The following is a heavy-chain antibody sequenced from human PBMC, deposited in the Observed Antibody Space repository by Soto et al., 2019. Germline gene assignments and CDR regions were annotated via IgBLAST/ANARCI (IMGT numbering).Heavy chain of an antibody. CDR2: IYHSGST. V-gene: IGHV4-30-2*01. Sequence: TLALISALSVSTISSGGFSWSLIRQPPGKGLEWIGYIYHSGSTCYNPSLKSRVTISVDRSKNQFSLKLSSVAAADTAVYYCARAGGLGAVGAEYWGQGTLVTVS. CDR3: ARAGGLGAVGAEY. J-gene: IGHJ4*02. CDR1: VSTISSGGFS. D-gene: IGHD6-19*01.